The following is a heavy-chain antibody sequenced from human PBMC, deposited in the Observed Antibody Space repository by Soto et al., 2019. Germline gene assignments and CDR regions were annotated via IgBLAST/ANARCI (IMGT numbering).Heavy chain of an antibody. J-gene: IGHJ3*02. D-gene: IGHD3-3*01. Sequence: GESLKISCEGSGYSFTSYWIGWVRQMPGKGLEWMGIIYPGDSDTRYSPSFQGQVTISADKSISTAYLQWSSLKASDTAMYYCARHPLITIFGVVRANNPDDAFYIFAQRTTVPVSS. CDR1: GYSFTSYW. V-gene: IGHV5-51*01. CDR3: ARHPLITIFGVVRANNPDDAFYI. CDR2: IYPGDSDT.